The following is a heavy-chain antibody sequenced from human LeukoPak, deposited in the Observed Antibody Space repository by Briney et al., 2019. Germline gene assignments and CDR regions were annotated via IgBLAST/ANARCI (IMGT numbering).Heavy chain of an antibody. J-gene: IGHJ4*02. V-gene: IGHV1-18*04. D-gene: IGHD3-10*01. CDR3: ARDLGTGNSGSLADY. CDR2: ISAYNGNT. Sequence: GASVKVSCKASGYTFTGYYIHWVRQAPGQGLEWMGWISAYNGNTNYAQKLQGRVTMTTDTSTSTAYMELRSLRSADTAVYYCARDLGTGNSGSLADYWGQGTLVTVSS. CDR1: GYTFTGYY.